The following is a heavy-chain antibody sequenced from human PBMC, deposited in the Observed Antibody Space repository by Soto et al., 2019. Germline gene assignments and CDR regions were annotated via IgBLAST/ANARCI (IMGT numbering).Heavy chain of an antibody. Sequence: QVQLQESGPRLVKPSETLSLTCSVSGGSIRSSHTSTYWTWIRQPPGKGLEWIAYIYHNGNTAYNPSLKSRITISVASSKNQFSLYTISPTAAGTAEYTAALRSRVNDYF. CDR2: IYHNGNT. CDR3: ALRSRVNDYF. D-gene: IGHD2-15*01. J-gene: IGHJ1*01. V-gene: IGHV4-61*01. CDR1: GGSIRSSHTSTY.